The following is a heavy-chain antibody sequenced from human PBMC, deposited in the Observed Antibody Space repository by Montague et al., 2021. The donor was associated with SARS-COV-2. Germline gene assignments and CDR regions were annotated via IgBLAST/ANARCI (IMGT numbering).Heavy chain of an antibody. CDR3: ARPLNLYYYGSGSYSSWFDP. V-gene: IGHV4-59*08. CDR1: GVSVTDYY. CDR2: VLYNKGT. J-gene: IGHJ5*02. D-gene: IGHD3-10*01. Sequence: SETLSLTCTVSGVSVTDYYWSWIRQPPGKGLEWVGDVLYNKGTNFNPSLKSRVAISVDTSKNQFSLRLTSVTAADTAVYYCARPLNLYYYGSGSYSSWFDPWGQGTLVTVSS.